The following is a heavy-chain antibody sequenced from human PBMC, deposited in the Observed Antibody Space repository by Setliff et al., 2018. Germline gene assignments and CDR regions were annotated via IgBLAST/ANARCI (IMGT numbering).Heavy chain of an antibody. CDR3: ARVRDYYDSSAYWAYYFDH. Sequence: GGSLRLSCAASGFTFSSYWMSWVRQAPGKGPEWVAHISSGSGIIKYADSVNGRFTVSRDNAKNSLFLQMNSLRAADTAVYYCARVRDYYDSSAYWAYYFDHWGQGALVTVSS. V-gene: IGHV3-48*01. D-gene: IGHD3-22*01. J-gene: IGHJ4*02. CDR1: GFTFSSYW. CDR2: ISSGSGII.